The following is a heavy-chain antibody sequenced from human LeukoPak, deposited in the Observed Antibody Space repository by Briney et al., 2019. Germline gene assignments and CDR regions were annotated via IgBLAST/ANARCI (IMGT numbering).Heavy chain of an antibody. J-gene: IGHJ4*02. CDR3: ARSRSPFDWLLSYFDY. CDR2: ISSSGSTI. D-gene: IGHD3-9*01. Sequence: PGGSLRLSCAASGFTFSDYYMSWIRQAPGKGLEWVSYISSSGSTIYYADSVKGRFTISRDNAKNSLYLQMNSLRAEDTAGYYCARSRSPFDWLLSYFDYWGQGTLVTVSS. CDR1: GFTFSDYY. V-gene: IGHV3-11*01.